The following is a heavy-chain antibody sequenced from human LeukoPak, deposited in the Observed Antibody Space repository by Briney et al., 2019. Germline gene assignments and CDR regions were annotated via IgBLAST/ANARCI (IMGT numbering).Heavy chain of an antibody. J-gene: IGHJ5*02. CDR1: GGSISSSSYY. CDR2: IYYSGST. CDR3: ARADSYYDFWSGYYRSNWFDP. V-gene: IGHV4-39*07. Sequence: SETLSLTCTVSGGSISSSSYYWGWIRQPPGKGLEWIGSIYYSGSTYYNPSLKSRVTISVDTSKNQFSLKLSSVTAADTAVYYCARADSYYDFWSGYYRSNWFDPWGQGTLVTVSS. D-gene: IGHD3-3*01.